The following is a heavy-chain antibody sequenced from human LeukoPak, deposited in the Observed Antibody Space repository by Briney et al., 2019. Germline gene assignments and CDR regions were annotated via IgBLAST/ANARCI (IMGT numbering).Heavy chain of an antibody. D-gene: IGHD1-20*01. J-gene: IGHJ5*02. CDR3: ARVRGCNVHNCLLGGWFDP. CDR1: GASLSAYH. CDR2: IKPSGIT. Sequence: PSETLSLTCAIDGASLSAYHWTWIRQPPGKGLEWIGEIKPSGITNYNPSLKSRVTLSIDTSKNQFSLKVASVTAADMAVYYCARVRGCNVHNCLLGGWFDPWGQRTLVTVSS. V-gene: IGHV4-34*01.